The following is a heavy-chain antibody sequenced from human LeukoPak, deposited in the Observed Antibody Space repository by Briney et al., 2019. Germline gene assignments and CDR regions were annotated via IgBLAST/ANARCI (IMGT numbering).Heavy chain of an antibody. V-gene: IGHV3-30-3*01. CDR1: GFTFSSYA. CDR3: AREFRQWDYGDPAGFDC. Sequence: GGSLRLSCAASGFTFSSYAMHWVRQAPGKGLEWVAVISYDGSNKYYADSVKGRFTISRDNSKNTLYLQMNSRRAEDTAVYYCAREFRQWDYGDPAGFDCWGQGTLVTVSS. J-gene: IGHJ4*02. D-gene: IGHD4-17*01. CDR2: ISYDGSNK.